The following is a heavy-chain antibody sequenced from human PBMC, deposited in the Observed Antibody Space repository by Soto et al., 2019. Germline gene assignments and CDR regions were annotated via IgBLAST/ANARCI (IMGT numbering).Heavy chain of an antibody. CDR1: GFTFSDLW. D-gene: IGHD3-3*01. J-gene: IGHJ4*02. V-gene: IGHV3-74*01. CDR2: INSDGSIT. CDR3: ARDKRDLRFLEWSYYFDY. Sequence: RFSCAACGFTFSDLWMHWVRQVTGTGLVCVSRINSDGSITSYADSVKGRFTVSRDNAKNTVYLQMNSLRAEDTAVYYCARDKRDLRFLEWSYYFDYWGQGTLVTVSS.